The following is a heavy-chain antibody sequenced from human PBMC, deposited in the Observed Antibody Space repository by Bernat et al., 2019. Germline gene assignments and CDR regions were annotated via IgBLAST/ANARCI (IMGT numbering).Heavy chain of an antibody. Sequence: QVQLVQSGAEVKKPGASVKVSCKASGYTFTSYGISWVRQAPGQGLEWMGWISAYNGNTNYAQKLQGRVTMTTDTSTSTAYMELRSLRSDDTAVYYCARNYYGSGSYLMENRHHFDYWGQGTLVTVSS. D-gene: IGHD3-10*01. CDR3: ARNYYGSGSYLMENRHHFDY. J-gene: IGHJ4*02. V-gene: IGHV1-18*01. CDR2: ISAYNGNT. CDR1: GYTFTSYG.